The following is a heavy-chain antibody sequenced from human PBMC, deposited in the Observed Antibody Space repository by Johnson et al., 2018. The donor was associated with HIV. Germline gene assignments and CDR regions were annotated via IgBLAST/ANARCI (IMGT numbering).Heavy chain of an antibody. V-gene: IGHV3-15*01. CDR3: TTDRAAARDAFDI. D-gene: IGHD6-13*01. J-gene: IGHJ3*02. CDR2: ITSKTDGGTT. CDR1: GFTFSNAW. Sequence: VQLVESGGGLVKPGGSLRLSCAASGFTFSNAWMSWVRQAPGKGLEWVGRITSKTDGGTTDYAAPVKGRFTISRDDSKNTLYLQMNSLKTEDTAVYYCTTDRAAARDAFDIWGQGTMVTVSS.